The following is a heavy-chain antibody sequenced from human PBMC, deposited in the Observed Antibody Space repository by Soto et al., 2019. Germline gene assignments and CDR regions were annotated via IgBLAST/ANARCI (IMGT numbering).Heavy chain of an antibody. V-gene: IGHV3-33*01. CDR3: ARANGLAAVYFDY. J-gene: IGHJ4*02. Sequence: QVQLVESGGGVAQPGGSLTLTCVASGFDFKNYGMHWVRQAPGKGLEWAAVIYFDGSNMFYADSVKGRFTISRDNSKNTVSLEMNSLRADDTAVYYCARANGLAAVYFDYWGQGALVTVSS. CDR1: GFDFKNYG. CDR2: IYFDGSNM. D-gene: IGHD6-13*01.